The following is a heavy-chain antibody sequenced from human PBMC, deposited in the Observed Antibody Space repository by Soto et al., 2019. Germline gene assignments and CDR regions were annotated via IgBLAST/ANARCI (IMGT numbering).Heavy chain of an antibody. Sequence: GGSLRLSCAASGFTFSDHAMSWVRQAPGKGLECVSSFSSSGVSTYYADSVKGRFTISRDNSNNTLYLQMNSLGAEDTAVYCCARVLEHQLLSPFDFWGQGTLVTVSS. V-gene: IGHV3-23*01. D-gene: IGHD2-2*01. J-gene: IGHJ4*02. CDR1: GFTFSDHA. CDR3: ARVLEHQLLSPFDF. CDR2: FSSSGVST.